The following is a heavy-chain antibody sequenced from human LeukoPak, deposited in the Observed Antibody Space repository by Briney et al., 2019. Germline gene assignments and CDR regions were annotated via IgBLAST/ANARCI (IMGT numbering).Heavy chain of an antibody. CDR3: ARGGGSLRSVVGATYGFDY. Sequence: ASVKVSCKASGYTFTSYDINWVRQATGQGLEWMGWMNPNSGNTGYAQKFQGRVTMTRNTSIGTAYMELSSLRSEDTAVYYCARGGGSLRSVVGATYGFDYWGQGTLVTVSS. CDR2: MNPNSGNT. V-gene: IGHV1-8*01. J-gene: IGHJ4*02. CDR1: GYTFTSYD. D-gene: IGHD1-26*01.